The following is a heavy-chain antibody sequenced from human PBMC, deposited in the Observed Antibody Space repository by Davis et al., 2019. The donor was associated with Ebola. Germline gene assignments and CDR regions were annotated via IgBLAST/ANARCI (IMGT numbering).Heavy chain of an antibody. CDR3: AREETRGSIAGWFDP. J-gene: IGHJ5*02. V-gene: IGHV4-39*02. D-gene: IGHD2-21*01. CDR1: GASISDSNYF. Sequence: SETLSLTCTVSGASISDSNYFWAWIRQPPGKGLEWIGSIFYSGTPYYNPFLKRRVTMSVDTSQNQFSVRLSSLTAADTALYYCAREETRGSIAGWFDPWGQGTLVTVSS. CDR2: IFYSGTP.